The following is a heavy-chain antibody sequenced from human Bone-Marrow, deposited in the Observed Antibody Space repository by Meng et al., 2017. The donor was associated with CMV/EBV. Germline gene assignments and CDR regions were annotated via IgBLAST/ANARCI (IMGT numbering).Heavy chain of an antibody. CDR1: GDSVSSNSAA. J-gene: IGHJ6*02. D-gene: IGHD1-1*01. CDR2: TYYRSKGYN. Sequence: SQTLALTCAISGDSVSSNSAAWNWIRQSPSRGLEWLGRTYYRSKGYNDYAVSVKSRITINPDPSKNRFALQPNAGTPEDTAVYYCAREVSPSWHDYRYGMDVCGQGTTVIVSS. V-gene: IGHV6-1*01. CDR3: AREVSPSWHDYRYGMDV.